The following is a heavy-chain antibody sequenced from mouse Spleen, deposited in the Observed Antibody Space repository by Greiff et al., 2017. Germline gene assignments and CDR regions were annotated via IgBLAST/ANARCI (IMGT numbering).Heavy chain of an antibody. D-gene: IGHD2-3*01. Sequence: EVKLVESGPELVKPGDSVKISCKASGYSFTGYFMNWVMQSHGKSLEWIGRINPYNGDTFYNQKFKGKATLTVDKSSSTAHMELRSLTSEDSAVYYCAIYDGYFAYWGQGTLVTVSA. CDR3: AIYDGYFAY. V-gene: IGHV1-20*01. J-gene: IGHJ3*01. CDR1: GYSFTGYF. CDR2: INPYNGDT.